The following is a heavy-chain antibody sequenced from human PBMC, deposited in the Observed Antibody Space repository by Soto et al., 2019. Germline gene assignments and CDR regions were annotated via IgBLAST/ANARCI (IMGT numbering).Heavy chain of an antibody. V-gene: IGHV4-31*03. D-gene: IGHD2-15*01. CDR2: RYYSEST. J-gene: IGHJ4*02. CDR1: GGSITTGGYY. Sequence: TSETLSLTCTVSGGSITTGGYYWSWIRQLPGKGLEWIGHRYYSESTYYNPSLKSRVSISLDTSKNQFSLKLSFVTAADTAMYYCARTKCSGGSCYSWSLDYWGQGTPVTVSS. CDR3: ARTKCSGGSCYSWSLDY.